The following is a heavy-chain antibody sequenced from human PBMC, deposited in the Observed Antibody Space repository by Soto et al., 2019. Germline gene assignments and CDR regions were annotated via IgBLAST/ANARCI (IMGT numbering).Heavy chain of an antibody. CDR2: IIPIFGTA. D-gene: IGHD6-19*01. CDR1: GGTFSSYA. J-gene: IGHJ3*02. Sequence: SVKVSCKASGGTFSSYAISWVRQAPGQGLEWMGGIIPIFGTANYAQKFQGRVTITADKSTSTAYMELSSLRSEDTAVYYCARVSGSHGAFDIWGQGTMVTVSS. V-gene: IGHV1-69*06. CDR3: ARVSGSHGAFDI.